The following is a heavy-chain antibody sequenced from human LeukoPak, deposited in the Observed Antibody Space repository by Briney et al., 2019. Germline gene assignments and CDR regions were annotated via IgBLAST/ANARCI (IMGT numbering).Heavy chain of an antibody. V-gene: IGHV3-15*01. CDR3: TTDLQH. CDR1: GFTFSNAW. Sequence: GGSLRLSCAASGFTFSNAWMTWVRHTPARGLEWVGRIYRATEGGATNYTAPVKGRFTISRGDSKNMVFLQMNSLETEDTGVYYCTTDLQHWGQGALVTVSS. J-gene: IGHJ1*01. CDR2: IYRATEGGAT.